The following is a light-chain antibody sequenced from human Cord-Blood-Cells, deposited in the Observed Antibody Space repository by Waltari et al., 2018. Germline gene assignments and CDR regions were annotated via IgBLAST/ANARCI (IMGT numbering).Light chain of an antibody. V-gene: IGLV4-69*01. Sequence: QLVLTQSPSASASLGASVKLTCTLSSGHSSYAIAWHQQQPEKGPRFLMKLNSDGSHSKGDGIPYRFSGSSSGAERYLTISSLQSEEEADYYCQTWGTGIHVFGTGTKVTVL. CDR3: QTWGTGIHV. CDR2: LNSDGSH. CDR1: SGHSSYA. J-gene: IGLJ1*01.